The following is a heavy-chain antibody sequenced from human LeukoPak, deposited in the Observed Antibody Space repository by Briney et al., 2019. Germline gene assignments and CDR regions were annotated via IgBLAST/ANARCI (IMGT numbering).Heavy chain of an antibody. Sequence: SETLSFTCTVSGGSISSYYWSWIRQPPGKGLEWIGYIYYSGSTNYSPSLKSRVTISVDTSKNQFSLKLSSVSAADTAVYYCASSNLKYFDYWGQGTLVTVAS. CDR2: IYYSGST. CDR3: ASSNLKYFDY. D-gene: IGHD3-9*01. J-gene: IGHJ4*02. CDR1: GGSISSYY. V-gene: IGHV4-59*01.